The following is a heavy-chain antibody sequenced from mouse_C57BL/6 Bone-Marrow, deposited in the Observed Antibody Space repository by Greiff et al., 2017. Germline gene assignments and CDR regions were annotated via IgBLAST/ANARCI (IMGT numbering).Heavy chain of an antibody. V-gene: IGHV1-55*01. J-gene: IGHJ2*01. CDR2: IYPGSGST. CDR1: GYTFTSYW. CDR3: AFDYDGSFYFDY. Sequence: QVQLQQPGAELVKPGASVKMSCKASGYTFTSYWITWVKQRPGQGLEWIGDIYPGSGSTNYNEKFKSKATLTVDTSSSTAYMQLSSLTSEDSAVYYCAFDYDGSFYFDYWGQGTTLTVSS. D-gene: IGHD1-1*01.